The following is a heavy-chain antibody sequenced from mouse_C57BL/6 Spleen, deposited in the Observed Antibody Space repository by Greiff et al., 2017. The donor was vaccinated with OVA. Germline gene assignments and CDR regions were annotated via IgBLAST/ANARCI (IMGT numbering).Heavy chain of an antibody. J-gene: IGHJ2*01. Sequence: VQLKESEGGLVQPGSSMKLSCTASGFTFSDYYMAWVRQVPEKGLEWVANINYDGSSTYYLDSLKSRFIISRDNAKNILYLQMSSLKSEDTATYYCARSYYGYPYFDYWGQGTTLTVSS. CDR2: INYDGSST. D-gene: IGHD2-9*01. CDR3: ARSYYGYPYFDY. CDR1: GFTFSDYY. V-gene: IGHV5-16*01.